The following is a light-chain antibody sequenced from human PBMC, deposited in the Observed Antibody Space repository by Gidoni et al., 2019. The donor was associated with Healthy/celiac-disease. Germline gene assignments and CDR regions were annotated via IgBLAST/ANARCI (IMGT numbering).Light chain of an antibody. V-gene: IGKV1-9*01. Sequence: DIQLNQSPSFLSASVGDIVTITCRVSQGISSYLSWYQQKPGKAPKLLIYAASTLQSGVPSRFSGSGSGTEFTLTISSLQPEDFATYYCQQLNSYPSFTFGPGTKVDIK. J-gene: IGKJ3*01. CDR2: AAS. CDR1: QGISSY. CDR3: QQLNSYPSFT.